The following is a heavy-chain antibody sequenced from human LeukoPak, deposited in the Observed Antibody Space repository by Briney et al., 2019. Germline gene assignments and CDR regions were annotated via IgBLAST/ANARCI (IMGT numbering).Heavy chain of an antibody. J-gene: IGHJ6*03. V-gene: IGHV3-23*01. CDR1: GFTFSSYA. CDR3: AKGTVTTIYYYYYMDV. Sequence: NPGGSLRLSCAASGFTFSSYAMSWVRQAPGKGLEWVSAISGSGGSTYYADSVKGRFTISRDNSKNTLYLQMNSLRAEDTAVYYCAKGTVTTIYYYYYMDVWGKGTTVTVSS. D-gene: IGHD4-17*01. CDR2: ISGSGGST.